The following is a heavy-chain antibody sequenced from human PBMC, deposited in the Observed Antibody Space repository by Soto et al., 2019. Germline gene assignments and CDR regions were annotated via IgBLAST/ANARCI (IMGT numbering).Heavy chain of an antibody. CDR2: IYYSGST. Sequence: SETLSLTCTVSGGSISSGGYYWSWIRQHPGKGLEWIGYIYYSGSTYYNPSLKSRVTISVDTSKNQFSLKLSSVTAADTAVYYCAIDQRGDYDYVWGSYRYSHFDYWGQGTLVTVSS. CDR1: GGSISSGGYY. V-gene: IGHV4-31*03. CDR3: AIDQRGDYDYVWGSYRYSHFDY. D-gene: IGHD3-16*02. J-gene: IGHJ4*02.